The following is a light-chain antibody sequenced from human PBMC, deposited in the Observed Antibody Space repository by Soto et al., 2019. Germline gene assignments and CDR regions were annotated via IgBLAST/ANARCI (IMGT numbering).Light chain of an antibody. CDR1: QSISSY. CDR2: AAS. Sequence: DIQMTQSPSSLSASVGDRVTITCRASQSISSYLNWYQQKPGKAPKILIYAASSLQSGVPSRFSGRGSRTDFTLTISSLQPEDFATYYCQQSYSTPPYTFGQGTKLEIK. J-gene: IGKJ2*01. CDR3: QQSYSTPPYT. V-gene: IGKV1-39*01.